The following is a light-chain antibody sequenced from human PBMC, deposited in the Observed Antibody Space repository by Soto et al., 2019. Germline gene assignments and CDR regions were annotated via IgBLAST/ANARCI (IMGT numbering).Light chain of an antibody. CDR3: SSYTSSSTLYV. CDR1: SSDVGGYNY. V-gene: IGLV2-14*01. CDR2: EVS. J-gene: IGLJ1*01. Sequence: QSALTQPASVSGSPGQSITISCTGTSSDVGGYNYLSWYQQHPGNAPKLMIYEVSNRPSGVSNRFSGSKSGNTASLTISGLQAEDEADYDCSSYTSSSTLYVFGTGTKVTVL.